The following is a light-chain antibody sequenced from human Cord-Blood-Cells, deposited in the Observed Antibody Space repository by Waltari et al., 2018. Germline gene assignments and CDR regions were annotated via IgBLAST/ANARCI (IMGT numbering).Light chain of an antibody. Sequence: DIQMTQSPSSLSASVGDRVTITCRASQSIRSYLNWYQQKPGKAPKLLIYAASSLQSGVPSRFSCSGFWTDFTLTISSLQPEDFATYYCQQRYSTPLTFGGGTKVEIK. V-gene: IGKV1-39*01. CDR3: QQRYSTPLT. CDR2: AAS. J-gene: IGKJ4*01. CDR1: QSIRSY.